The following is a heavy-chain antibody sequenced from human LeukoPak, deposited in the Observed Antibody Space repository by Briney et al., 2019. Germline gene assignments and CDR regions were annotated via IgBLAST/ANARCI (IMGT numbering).Heavy chain of an antibody. CDR3: ARLSSSWYQDWYFDL. V-gene: IGHV4-4*07. CDR1: GNSFGDYY. Sequence: SETLSLTCTVSGNSFGDYYWSWIRQPAGKGLEWIGRIYTSGSTNYNPSLKSRVTMSEDTSKKQFSLKLSSVTAADTAVYYCARLSSSWYQDWYFDLWGRGTLVTVSS. CDR2: IYTSGST. J-gene: IGHJ2*01. D-gene: IGHD6-13*01.